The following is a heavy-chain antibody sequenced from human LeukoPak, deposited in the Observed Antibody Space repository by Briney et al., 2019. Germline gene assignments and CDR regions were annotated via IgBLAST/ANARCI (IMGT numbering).Heavy chain of an antibody. CDR2: IKQDGSEK. J-gene: IGHJ4*02. Sequence: GGSLRLSCAASGFTFSSYWMSWVRQAPGKGLEWVANIKQDGSEKYYVDSVKGRFTISRDNAKNSLYLQMNSLRAEDTAVYHCARDHDYGDYGYWGQGTLVTVSS. V-gene: IGHV3-7*01. D-gene: IGHD4-17*01. CDR1: GFTFSSYW. CDR3: ARDHDYGDYGY.